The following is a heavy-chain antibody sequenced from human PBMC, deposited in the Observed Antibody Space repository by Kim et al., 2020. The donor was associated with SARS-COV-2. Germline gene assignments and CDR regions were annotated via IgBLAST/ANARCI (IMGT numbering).Heavy chain of an antibody. Sequence: SETLSLTCAVYGGSFSGYYWSWIRQPPGKGLEWIGEINHSGSTNYNPSLKSRVTISVDTSKNQFSLKLSSVTAADTAVYYCARGHYYDSSGYYGWGYYYYYYMDVWGKGTTVTVSS. J-gene: IGHJ6*03. CDR1: GGSFSGYY. D-gene: IGHD3-22*01. CDR3: ARGHYYDSSGYYGWGYYYYYYMDV. CDR2: INHSGST. V-gene: IGHV4-34*01.